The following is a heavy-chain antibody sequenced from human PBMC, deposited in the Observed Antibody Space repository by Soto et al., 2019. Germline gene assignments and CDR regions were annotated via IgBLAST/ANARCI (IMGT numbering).Heavy chain of an antibody. Sequence: QVQLVESGGGVVQPGRSLRLSCAASGFPFSSYGMHWVREAPGKGLEWVAVISYDGSNKYYADSVKGRFTISRDNSASTLYLQRNSLRPEDTAFYYCVGGQYYLDYRGQGTLVTVSP. V-gene: IGHV3-30*03. J-gene: IGHJ4*02. CDR2: ISYDGSNK. CDR1: GFPFSSYG. CDR3: VGGQYYLDY. D-gene: IGHD3-10*01.